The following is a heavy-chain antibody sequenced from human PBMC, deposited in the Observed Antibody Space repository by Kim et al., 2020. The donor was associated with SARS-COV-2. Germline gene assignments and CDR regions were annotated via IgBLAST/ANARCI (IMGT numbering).Heavy chain of an antibody. CDR1: GFTFSSYD. J-gene: IGHJ2*01. CDR3: AREAYASRGLMRSPYWYFDL. V-gene: IGHV3-13*01. D-gene: IGHD2-21*01. CDR2: IGTSGDT. Sequence: GGSLRLSCAASGFTFSSYDMHWVRQTTGERLEWVSAIGTSGDTSFPRSVKGRFTLSRENAKNSLYLQMNSLRAGATAVYYCAREAYASRGLMRSPYWYFDLWGRGTLVTVSS.